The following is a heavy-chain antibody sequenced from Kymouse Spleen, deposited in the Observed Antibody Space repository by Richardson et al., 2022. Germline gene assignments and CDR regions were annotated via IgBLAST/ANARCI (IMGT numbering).Heavy chain of an antibody. D-gene: IGHD3-10*01. Sequence: QLQLQESGPGLVKPSETLSLTCTVSGGSISSSSYYWGWIRQPPGKGLEWIGSIYYSGSTYYNPSLKSRVTISVDTSKNQFSLKLSSVTAADTAVYYCARGRFGELSSYFDYWGQGTLVTVSS. CDR1: GGSISSSSYY. CDR3: ARGRFGELSSYFDY. J-gene: IGHJ4*02. V-gene: IGHV4-39*01. CDR2: IYYSGST.